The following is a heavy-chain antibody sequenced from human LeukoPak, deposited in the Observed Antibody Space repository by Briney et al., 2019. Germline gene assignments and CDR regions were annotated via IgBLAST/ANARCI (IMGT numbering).Heavy chain of an antibody. CDR2: IIPIFGTA. CDR3: ATSIAAAGFDY. J-gene: IGHJ4*02. V-gene: IGHV1-69*06. Sequence: ASVKVSCKASGGTFSSYAISWVRQAPGQGLEWMGGIIPIFGTANYAQKFQGRVTITADKSASTAYMELSSLRSEDTAVYYCATSIAAAGFDYWGQGTLVTVSS. D-gene: IGHD6-13*01. CDR1: GGTFSSYA.